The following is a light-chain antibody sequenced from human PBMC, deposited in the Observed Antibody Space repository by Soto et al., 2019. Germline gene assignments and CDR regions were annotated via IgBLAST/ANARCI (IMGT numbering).Light chain of an antibody. Sequence: QSALTQPPSASGSPGQSVTISCTGTSSDVGGYNYVSWYQQHPGKAPKVMIYEVSKRPSWVPDRFSGSKSGNTASLTVSGLQAEDEADYYCSSYAGSNSVFGGGTKLTVL. V-gene: IGLV2-8*01. CDR1: SSDVGGYNY. CDR3: SSYAGSNSV. J-gene: IGLJ3*02. CDR2: EVS.